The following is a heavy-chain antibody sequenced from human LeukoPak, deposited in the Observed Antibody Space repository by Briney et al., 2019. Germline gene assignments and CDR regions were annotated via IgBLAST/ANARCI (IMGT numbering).Heavy chain of an antibody. D-gene: IGHD2-2*01. CDR2: INAGNGNT. Sequence: EASVNVSCKASGYTSTSYAMHWVRQAPGQRLEWMGWINAGNGNTKYSQKFQGRVTITRDTSASTAYMELSSLRSEDTAVYYCARGKIGVVPAAMDPFDYWGQGTLVTVSS. CDR1: GYTSTSYA. V-gene: IGHV1-3*01. J-gene: IGHJ4*02. CDR3: ARGKIGVVPAAMDPFDY.